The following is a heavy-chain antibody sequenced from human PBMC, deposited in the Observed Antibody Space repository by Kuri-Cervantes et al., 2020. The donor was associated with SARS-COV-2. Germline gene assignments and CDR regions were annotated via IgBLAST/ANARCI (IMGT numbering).Heavy chain of an antibody. CDR2: INHSGST. Sequence: GSLRLSCAVYGGSFSGYYWSWIRQPPGKGLEWIGEINHSGSTNYNPSLKSRVTISVDTSKNQFSLKLSSVTAADTAVYYCARYSGYVDIWGQGTMVTVSS. D-gene: IGHD5-12*01. J-gene: IGHJ3*02. CDR1: GGSFSGYY. CDR3: ARYSGYVDI. V-gene: IGHV4-34*01.